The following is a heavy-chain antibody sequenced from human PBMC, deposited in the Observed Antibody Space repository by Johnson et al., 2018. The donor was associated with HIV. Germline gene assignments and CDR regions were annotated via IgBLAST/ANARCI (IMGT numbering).Heavy chain of an antibody. CDR1: GFSFDDYA. Sequence: VQLVESGGGLVQPGRSLRLSCAVSGFSFDDYAMHWVRQAPGKGPEWVSGISWNSANIGYADSVKGRLTISRDNAKNSLYLQMNSLRAEDTAVYYCANGQELELANDAFDIWGQGTMVTVSS. J-gene: IGHJ3*02. CDR2: ISWNSANI. D-gene: IGHD1-26*01. V-gene: IGHV3-9*01. CDR3: ANGQELELANDAFDI.